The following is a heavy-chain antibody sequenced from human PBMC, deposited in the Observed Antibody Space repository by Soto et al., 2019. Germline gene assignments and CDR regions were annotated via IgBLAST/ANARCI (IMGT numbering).Heavy chain of an antibody. CDR3: ARASNTRRMVRGVMIPYYFDY. V-gene: IGHV1-69*01. Sequence: QVQLVQSGAEVKKPGSSVKVSCKASGGTFSSYAISWVRQAPGQGLEWMGGIIPIFGTANYAQKFQGRVTITADESTSTAYMELSSLRSEDTAVYYCARASNTRRMVRGVMIPYYFDYWGQGTLVTVSS. CDR1: GGTFSSYA. D-gene: IGHD3-10*01. CDR2: IIPIFGTA. J-gene: IGHJ4*02.